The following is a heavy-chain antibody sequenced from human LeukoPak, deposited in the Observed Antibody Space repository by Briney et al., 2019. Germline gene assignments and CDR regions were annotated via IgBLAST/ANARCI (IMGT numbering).Heavy chain of an antibody. CDR1: GGSISSSSYY. CDR3: ARVAVVVTAIPEGYFDY. J-gene: IGHJ4*02. D-gene: IGHD2-21*02. V-gene: IGHV4-39*07. Sequence: SETLSLTCTVSGGSISSSSYYWGWIRQPPGKGLEWIGSIYYSGSTYYNPSLKSRVTISVDMSKNQFSLKLSSVTAADTAVYYCARVAVVVTAIPEGYFDYWGQGTLVTVSS. CDR2: IYYSGST.